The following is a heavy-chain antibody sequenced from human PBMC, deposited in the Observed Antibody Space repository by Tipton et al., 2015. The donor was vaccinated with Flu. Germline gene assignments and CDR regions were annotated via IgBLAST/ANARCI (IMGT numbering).Heavy chain of an antibody. CDR1: GASISSSGDF. D-gene: IGHD4-11*01. J-gene: IGHJ5*02. V-gene: IGHV4-39*01. CDR3: ARRDFSNYVSDPKSWFDP. CDR2: FDNSGTP. Sequence: LRLSCTVSGASISSSGDFWGWVRQPPGKGLEWIGTFDNSGTPYNNPSLKTPVTISVDTSKNQLSLRLSSVTAADTAVYYCARRDFSNYVSDPKSWFDPWGQGILVTVSS.